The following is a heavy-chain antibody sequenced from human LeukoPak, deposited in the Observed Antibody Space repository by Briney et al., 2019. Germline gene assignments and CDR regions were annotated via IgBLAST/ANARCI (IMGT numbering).Heavy chain of an antibody. J-gene: IGHJ4*02. D-gene: IGHD6-13*01. CDR3: AKDSTYSSSWYYFDY. CDR2: ISSSGSTI. V-gene: IGHV3-11*01. Sequence: GGSLRLSCAASGFTFSDYYMSWIRQAPGKGLEWVSYISSSGSTIYYADSVKGRFTISRDNAKNSLYLQMNSLRAEDTALYYCAKDSTYSSSWYYFDYWGQGTLVTVSS. CDR1: GFTFSDYY.